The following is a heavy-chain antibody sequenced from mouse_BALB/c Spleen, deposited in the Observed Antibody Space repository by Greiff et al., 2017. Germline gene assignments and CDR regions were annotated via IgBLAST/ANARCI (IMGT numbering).Heavy chain of an antibody. CDR1: GYTFSSYW. CDR2: ILPGSGST. V-gene: IGHV1-9*01. Sequence: VQLQQSGAELMKPGASVKISCKATGYTFSSYWIEWVKQRPGHGLEWIGEILPGSGSTNYNEKFKGKATFTADTSSNTAYMQLSSLTSEDSAVYYCARWGSSGWFAYWGQGTTLTVSS. CDR3: ARWGSSGWFAY. D-gene: IGHD3-1*01. J-gene: IGHJ2*01.